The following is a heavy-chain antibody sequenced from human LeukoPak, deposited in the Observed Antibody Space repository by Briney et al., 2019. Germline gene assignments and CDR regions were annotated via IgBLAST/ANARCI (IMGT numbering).Heavy chain of an antibody. J-gene: IGHJ4*02. CDR3: AHTGTGTYYWGGTFDY. CDR1: GFSLSTSGVG. CDR2: IYWNDDK. D-gene: IGHD1-26*01. Sequence: SGPTLVNPTQTLTLTCTFSGFSLSTSGVGVGWIRQPPGKALEWLALIYWNDDKRHSPSLKSRLTITKDTSKNQVVLTMTNMDPVDTATYYCAHTGTGTYYWGGTFDYWGQGTLVTVSS. V-gene: IGHV2-5*01.